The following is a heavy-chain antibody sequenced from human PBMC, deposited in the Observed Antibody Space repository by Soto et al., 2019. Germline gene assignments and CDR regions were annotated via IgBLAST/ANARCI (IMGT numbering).Heavy chain of an antibody. V-gene: IGHV1-8*01. CDR3: ARGSRYCSGGSCYQNWYYYYGMDV. CDR1: GYTFTSYD. CDR2: MNPNSGNT. J-gene: IGHJ6*02. D-gene: IGHD2-15*01. Sequence: ASVKVSCKASGYTFTSYDINWVRQATGQGLEWMGWMNPNSGNTGYAQKFQGRVTMTRNTSISTAYMELSSLRSEDTAVYYCARGSRYCSGGSCYQNWYYYYGMDVWG.